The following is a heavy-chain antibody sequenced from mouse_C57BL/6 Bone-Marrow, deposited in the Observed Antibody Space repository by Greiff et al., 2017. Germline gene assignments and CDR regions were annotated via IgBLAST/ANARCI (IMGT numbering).Heavy chain of an antibody. J-gene: IGHJ2*01. CDR2: IYPRSGNT. CDR3: ASFYYYGSSYDD. Sequence: VQLQESGAELARPGASVKLSCKASGYTFTSYGISWVKQRTGQGLEWIGEIYPRSGNTNYNEKFKGKATLTADKSSSTAYMELRSLTSEDAAVYFCASFYYYGSSYDDWGQGTTLTVSS. V-gene: IGHV1-81*01. D-gene: IGHD1-1*01. CDR1: GYTFTSYG.